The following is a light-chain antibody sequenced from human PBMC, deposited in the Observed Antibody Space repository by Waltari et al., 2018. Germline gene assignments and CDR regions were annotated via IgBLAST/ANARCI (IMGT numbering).Light chain of an antibody. CDR3: CSFAGSSPHVV. V-gene: IGLV2-23*01. Sequence: QSALTQPASVSGSPGQSITISCTGTSRDVGTYNLVSWYQLHPGKAPKLVIYESTKRPSGVSSRFSGSKSGTTASLTISGLQAEDEADYYCCSFAGSSPHVVFGGGTKLTVL. J-gene: IGLJ2*01. CDR2: EST. CDR1: SRDVGTYNL.